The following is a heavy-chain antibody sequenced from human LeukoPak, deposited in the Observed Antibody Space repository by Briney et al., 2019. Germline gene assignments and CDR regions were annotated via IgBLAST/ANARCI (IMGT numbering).Heavy chain of an antibody. CDR1: GFTFSSHW. V-gene: IGHV3-74*01. Sequence: PGGSLRLSCAASGFTFSSHWMHWVRQAPGKGLMWVSRVNSEGSSTTYADPVKGRFTISRDNAKNTLYLQINSLRAEDTAVYYCVSTVDYWYFDLWGRGTLVTVSS. J-gene: IGHJ2*01. CDR2: VNSEGSST. CDR3: VSTVDYWYFDL. D-gene: IGHD6-19*01.